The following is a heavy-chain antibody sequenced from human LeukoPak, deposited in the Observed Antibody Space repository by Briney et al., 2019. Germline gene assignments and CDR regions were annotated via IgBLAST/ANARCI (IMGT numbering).Heavy chain of an antibody. CDR1: GGSISSSSYY. CDR3: ARREYQLPPAFDY. CDR2: IYYSGST. J-gene: IGHJ4*02. D-gene: IGHD2-2*01. V-gene: IGHV4-39*01. Sequence: SETLSLTCTVSGGSISSSSYYWGWLRQPPGKGLEWIGSIYYSGSTYYTPSLKSRVTISVDTSKNQFPLKLSSVTAADTAVYYCARREYQLPPAFDYWGQGTLVTVSS.